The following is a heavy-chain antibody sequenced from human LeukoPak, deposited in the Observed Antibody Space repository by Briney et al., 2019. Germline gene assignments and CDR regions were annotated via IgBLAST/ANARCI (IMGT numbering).Heavy chain of an antibody. CDR1: GFTFSSYS. CDR2: ISSSSSYI. CDR3: TRGVSSPGGDAFDI. V-gene: IGHV3-21*01. Sequence: PGGSLRLSCAASGFTFSSYSMNWVRQAPGKGLEWVSSISSSSSYIYYADSVKGRFTISRDNAKNSLYLPMNSLRAEDTAVYYCTRGVSSPGGDAFDIWGQGTMVTVSS. J-gene: IGHJ3*02. D-gene: IGHD2-2*01.